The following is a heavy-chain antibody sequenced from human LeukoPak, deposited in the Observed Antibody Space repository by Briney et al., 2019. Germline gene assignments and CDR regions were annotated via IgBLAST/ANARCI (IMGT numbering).Heavy chain of an antibody. CDR3: ARDVGDIVTIPAAISVP. D-gene: IGHD2-2*01. CDR1: GYTFSSYG. V-gene: IGHV1-18*01. J-gene: IGHJ5*02. Sequence: ASVKVSCKASGYTFSSYGISWVRQAPGQGLEWMGWISAYNGNINYAQMVQGRVTMTTDTSTSTAYMEVRSLRSDDTAMYYCARDVGDIVTIPAAISVPWGQGTLVTVSS. CDR2: ISAYNGNI.